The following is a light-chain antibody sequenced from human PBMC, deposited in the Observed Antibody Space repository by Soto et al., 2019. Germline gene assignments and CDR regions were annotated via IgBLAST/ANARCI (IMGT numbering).Light chain of an antibody. CDR2: DAS. Sequence: DSQMTQSPSTLSASVGDRVTITCRASQTMSTWLAWYQQKPGKAPKLLLYDASSSRSGGPSRFSGSGSGTEFTLTINSLQPDDFATYYCQRSDGYFGQGTKLEVK. CDR1: QTMSTW. CDR3: QRSDGY. V-gene: IGKV1-5*01. J-gene: IGKJ2*01.